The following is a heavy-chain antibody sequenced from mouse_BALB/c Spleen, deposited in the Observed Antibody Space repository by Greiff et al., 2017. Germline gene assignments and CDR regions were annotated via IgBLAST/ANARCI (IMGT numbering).Heavy chain of an antibody. CDR2: IDPENGDT. V-gene: IGHV14-4*02. CDR1: GFNIKDYY. Sequence: EVQLQQSGAELVRSGASVKLSCTASGFNIKDYYMHWVKQRPEQGLEWIGWIDPENGDTEYAPKFQGKATMTADTSSNTAYLQLSSLTSEDTAVYYCNAGQLGPDWGEGALGTVSA. J-gene: IGHJ3*01. D-gene: IGHD3-2*01. CDR3: NAGQLGPD.